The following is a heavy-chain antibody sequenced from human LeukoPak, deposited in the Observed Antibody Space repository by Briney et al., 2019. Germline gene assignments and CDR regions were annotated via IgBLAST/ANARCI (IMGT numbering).Heavy chain of an antibody. Sequence: PSETLSLTCTVSGGSISSYYWSWIRQPPGMGLEWIGYIYYSGSTNYNPSLKSRVTISVDTSKNQFSLKLSSVTAADTAVYYCARNQGYYYDSSGYGTEYWGQGTLVTVSS. CDR3: ARNQGYYYDSSGYGTEY. D-gene: IGHD3-22*01. CDR2: IYYSGST. V-gene: IGHV4-59*01. CDR1: GGSISSYY. J-gene: IGHJ4*02.